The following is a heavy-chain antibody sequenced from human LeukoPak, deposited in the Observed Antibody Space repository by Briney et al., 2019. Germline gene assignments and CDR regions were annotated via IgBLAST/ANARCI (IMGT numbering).Heavy chain of an antibody. D-gene: IGHD3-10*01. Sequence: GGSLRLSCAASGFTFSSYAMHWVRQAPGKGLEWVSVIYSGGSTYYADSVKGRFTIARDNSKNTLYLQMNSLRAEDTAVYYCARVGYYYGSGYFDYWGQGTLVTVSS. J-gene: IGHJ4*02. CDR3: ARVGYYYGSGYFDY. CDR1: GFTFSSYA. CDR2: IYSGGST. V-gene: IGHV3-53*01.